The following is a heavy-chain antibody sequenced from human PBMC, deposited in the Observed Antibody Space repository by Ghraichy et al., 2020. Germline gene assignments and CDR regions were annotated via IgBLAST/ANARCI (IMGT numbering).Heavy chain of an antibody. CDR1: GFTFSSYA. J-gene: IGHJ4*02. CDR2: ISGSGGST. CDR3: AKDWWDIVVVPAAITFDY. Sequence: GGSLRLSCAASGFTFSSYAMSWVRQAPGKGLEWVSAISGSGGSTYYADSVKGRFTISRDNSKNTLYLQMNSLRAEDTAVYYCAKDWWDIVVVPAAITFDYWGQGTLVTVSS. V-gene: IGHV3-23*01. D-gene: IGHD2-2*01.